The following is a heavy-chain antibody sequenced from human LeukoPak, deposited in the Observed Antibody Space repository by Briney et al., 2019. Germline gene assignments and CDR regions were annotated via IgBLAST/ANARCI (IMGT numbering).Heavy chain of an antibody. Sequence: PGGSLRLSCAASGFTFSSYWMSWVRQAPGKGLEWVTNIKQDGSEKYYVDSVKGRFTISRDNAKNSLYLQMNSLRAEDTAVYYCASGNSGPLSPYFDYWGQGTLVTVSS. D-gene: IGHD3-10*01. CDR3: ASGNSGPLSPYFDY. J-gene: IGHJ4*02. CDR1: GFTFSSYW. CDR2: IKQDGSEK. V-gene: IGHV3-7*01.